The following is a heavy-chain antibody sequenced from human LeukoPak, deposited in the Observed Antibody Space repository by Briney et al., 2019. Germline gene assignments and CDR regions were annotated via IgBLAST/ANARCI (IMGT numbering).Heavy chain of an antibody. V-gene: IGHV3-30-3*01. CDR1: GFTFSSYA. Sequence: GRSLRLSCAASGFTFSSYAMHWVRQAPGKGLEWVAVISYDGSNKYYADSVKGRFTISRDNSKNTLYLQMNSLRAEDTAVYYCARDLAYSGSYESGDDWGQGTLVTVSS. D-gene: IGHD1-26*01. CDR2: ISYDGSNK. CDR3: ARDLAYSGSYESGDD. J-gene: IGHJ4*02.